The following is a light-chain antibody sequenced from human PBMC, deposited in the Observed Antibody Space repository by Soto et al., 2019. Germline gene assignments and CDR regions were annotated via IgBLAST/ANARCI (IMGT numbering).Light chain of an antibody. J-gene: IGLJ1*01. V-gene: IGLV2-14*01. CDR1: SSDIGSYNY. CDR2: DVN. Sequence: QSALTQPASVSGSPGQSITISCTGTSSDIGSYNYVSWYQQHPDKAPKLMIYDVNNRPSGLSDRLSGSKSGNTASLTISWLQAEDEADYYCSSYTTTGSYVFGTGTKLTVL. CDR3: SSYTTTGSYV.